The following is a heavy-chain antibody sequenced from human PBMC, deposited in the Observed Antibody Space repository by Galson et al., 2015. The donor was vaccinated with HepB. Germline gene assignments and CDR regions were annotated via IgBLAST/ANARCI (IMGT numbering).Heavy chain of an antibody. CDR3: TTHEAAADSYFDY. D-gene: IGHD6-13*01. J-gene: IGHJ4*02. Sequence: SLRLSCAASGFTFSNAWMNWVRQAPGKGLEWVGRIKSKTDGGTTDYAAPVKGRFTISGDDSKNTLYLQMNSLKTEDTAVYYCTTHEAAADSYFDYWGQGTLVTVSS. CDR1: GFTFSNAW. V-gene: IGHV3-15*07. CDR2: IKSKTDGGTT.